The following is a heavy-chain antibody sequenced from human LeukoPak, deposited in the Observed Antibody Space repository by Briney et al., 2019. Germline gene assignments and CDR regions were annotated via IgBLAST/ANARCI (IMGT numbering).Heavy chain of an antibody. CDR1: GFTFSSYS. D-gene: IGHD5-18*01. V-gene: IGHV3-33*06. J-gene: IGHJ4*02. CDR2: IWYDGSNK. CDR3: AKDRGYSYGYFDY. Sequence: PGGSLRLSCAASGFTFSSYSMNWVRQAPGKGLEWVAVIWYDGSNKYYADSVKGRFTISRDNSKNTLYLQMNSLRAEDTAVYYCAKDRGYSYGYFDYWGQGTLVTVSS.